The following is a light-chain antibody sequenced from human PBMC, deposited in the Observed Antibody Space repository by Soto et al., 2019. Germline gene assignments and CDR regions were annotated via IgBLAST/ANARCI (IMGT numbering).Light chain of an antibody. CDR2: NNN. V-gene: IGLV1-44*01. Sequence: VLTQPPSASGTPGQRVTISCSGGSSNIGTNAVNWYQQLPGTAPKLLIYNNNQRPSGAPDRFSGSKSGTSASLAISGLQSEDEADYYCAAWDDSLNGYVFGTGTKVTVL. J-gene: IGLJ1*01. CDR1: SSNIGTNA. CDR3: AAWDDSLNGYV.